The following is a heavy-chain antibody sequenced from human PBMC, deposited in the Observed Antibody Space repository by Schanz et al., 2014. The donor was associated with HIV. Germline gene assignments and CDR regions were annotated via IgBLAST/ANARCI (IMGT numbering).Heavy chain of an antibody. CDR2: LSGSGDST. D-gene: IGHD6-13*01. J-gene: IGHJ4*02. Sequence: EVQLVESGGGLVQPGGSLRLSCAPSGFPFGYAWMSWVRQAPGKGLEWVSALSGSGDSTYYADSVKGRFAISRDNSKNTVYLQMNSLRGEDSAVYYCAKVGRIYSTTWIDHWGQGTLVTVSS. CDR3: AKVGRIYSTTWIDH. V-gene: IGHV3-23*04. CDR1: GFPFGYAW.